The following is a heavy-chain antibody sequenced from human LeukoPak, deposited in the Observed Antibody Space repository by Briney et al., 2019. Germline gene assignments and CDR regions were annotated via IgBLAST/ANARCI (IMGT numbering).Heavy chain of an antibody. CDR3: ARRRYGTGMDV. Sequence: GGSLRLSCTASGFTFSNYYMGWVRQAPGKGMEWGAKIIEDGSKKYYVDPVEGRFTISRDNAKNAVYLQMNSLSAEDTGLYYCARRRYGTGMDVWGQGTTVTVSS. CDR2: IIEDGSKK. J-gene: IGHJ6*01. V-gene: IGHV3-7*01. CDR1: GFTFSNYY. D-gene: IGHD3-10*01.